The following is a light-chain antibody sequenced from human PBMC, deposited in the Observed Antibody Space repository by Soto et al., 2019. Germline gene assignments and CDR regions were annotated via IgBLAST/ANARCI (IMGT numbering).Light chain of an antibody. V-gene: IGKV3-11*01. CDR2: DAS. CDR1: QSVSSY. Sequence: ENVFTLSPTTLSLSTGERATLSCRASQSVSSYLAWYQQKPGQAPRLLIYDASNRATGIPARFSGSGSGTDFTLTISSLEPEDFAVYYCQQRSNLPPTFGQGTKVDIK. J-gene: IGKJ1*01. CDR3: QQRSNLPPT.